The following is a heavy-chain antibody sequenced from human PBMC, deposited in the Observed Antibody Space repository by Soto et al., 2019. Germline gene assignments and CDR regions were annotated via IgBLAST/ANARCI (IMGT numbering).Heavy chain of an antibody. D-gene: IGHD1-26*01. Sequence: GGSLRLSCSVSGFTFSDYGMHWVRQAPGEGLQWVAVISSDGRDEQYADSVKGRLTVSRDNSKSAFYLQMNSLSPEDTAVYSCARQEAGSYFDFWGHGTLVTVSS. V-gene: IGHV3-30*03. CDR3: ARQEAGSYFDF. CDR2: ISSDGRDE. J-gene: IGHJ4*01. CDR1: GFTFSDYG.